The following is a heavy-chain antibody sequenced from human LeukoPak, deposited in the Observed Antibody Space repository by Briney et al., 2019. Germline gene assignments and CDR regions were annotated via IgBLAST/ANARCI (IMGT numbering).Heavy chain of an antibody. CDR1: GGSISSSSYH. CDR3: ARRIVVTRGFDY. D-gene: IGHD4-23*01. J-gene: IGHJ4*02. V-gene: IGHV4-39*01. CDR2: IYYSGST. Sequence: KPSETLSLTCTVSGGSISSSSYHWGWIRQPPGKGLEWIGSIYYSGSTYYNPSLKCRVTISVDTSKNQFSLKLSSVTAADTAVYYCARRIVVTRGFDYWGQGTLVTVSS.